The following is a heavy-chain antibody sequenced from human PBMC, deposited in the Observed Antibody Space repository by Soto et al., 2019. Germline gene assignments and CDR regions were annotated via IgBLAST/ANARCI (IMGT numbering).Heavy chain of an antibody. V-gene: IGHV3-33*01. CDR1: GFSFSNYG. CDR3: VRELPVKGGHGTMATFDY. Sequence: QVQMVESGGGIVQPGTSLRLSCAASGFSFSNYGMHWVRQAPGKGPEWVAVIWSDGNNKFYEDSVKGRFTISRDNSRYTLSLQMNNLRAEDTAVYFCVRELPVKGGHGTMATFDYWGQGTMVTVSS. D-gene: IGHD1-7*01. J-gene: IGHJ4*02. CDR2: IWSDGNNK.